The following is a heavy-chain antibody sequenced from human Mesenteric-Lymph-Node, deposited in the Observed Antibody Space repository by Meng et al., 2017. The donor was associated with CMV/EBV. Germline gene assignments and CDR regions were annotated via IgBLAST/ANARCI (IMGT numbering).Heavy chain of an antibody. CDR2: ISSSTSTI. CDR1: GFTFSSYD. J-gene: IGHJ4*02. CDR3: ARLGYCDTTSCLDY. Sequence: ESLKISCAASGFTFSSYDMNWVRQAPGKGLEWVSYISSSTSTIYYADSVKGRFTISRDNAKNSLSLQMNSLRAEDTAVYYCARLGYCDTTSCLDYWGQGTLVTVSS. D-gene: IGHD2-2*01. V-gene: IGHV3-48*04.